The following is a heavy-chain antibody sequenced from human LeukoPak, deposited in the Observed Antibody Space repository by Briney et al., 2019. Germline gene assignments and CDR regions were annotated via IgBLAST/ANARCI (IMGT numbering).Heavy chain of an antibody. CDR3: ARSSTGSYFDY. CDR2: MYYSGST. CDR1: GGSMSRYY. J-gene: IGHJ4*02. V-gene: IGHV4-59*01. D-gene: IGHD3-3*02. Sequence: SETVSLTCTVSGGSMSRYYWSWTRQPPGKGLEWIGYMYYSGSTKYNPSLKSRVTISVDTSKNQFSLKLSSVTAADTAVYYCARSSTGSYFDYWGQGTLVTVSS.